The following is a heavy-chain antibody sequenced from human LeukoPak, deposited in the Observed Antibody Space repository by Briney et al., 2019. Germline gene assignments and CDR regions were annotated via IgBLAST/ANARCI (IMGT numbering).Heavy chain of an antibody. D-gene: IGHD3-22*01. CDR3: ARWGHFDTSGYFVVDY. J-gene: IGHJ4*01. CDR2: IHYSGST. CDR1: DGSISSYY. Sequence: SETLSLTCFTSDGSISSYYWNWLRQPPGKGLEWIGHIHYSGSTHYNPSLQSRGTISTDTSTNHFSLKLRSVTAVDTAVYYCARWGHFDTSGYFVVDYWGRGTLVTASS. V-gene: IGHV4-59*01.